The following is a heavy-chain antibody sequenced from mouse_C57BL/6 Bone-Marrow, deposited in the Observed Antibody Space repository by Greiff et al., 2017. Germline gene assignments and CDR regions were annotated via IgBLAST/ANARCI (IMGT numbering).Heavy chain of an antibody. CDR2: IWWDDDK. J-gene: IGHJ3*01. CDR3: AREDDYDEAWFAY. D-gene: IGHD2-4*01. Sequence: QVTLKVSGPGILQPSQTLSLTCSFSGFSLSTFGMGVGWIRQPSGKGLEWLAHIWWDDDKYYNPALKSRLTISKDTSKNQVFLKIADVDTADTATYDCAREDDYDEAWFAYWGQGTLVTVSA. V-gene: IGHV8-8*01. CDR1: GFSLSTFGMG.